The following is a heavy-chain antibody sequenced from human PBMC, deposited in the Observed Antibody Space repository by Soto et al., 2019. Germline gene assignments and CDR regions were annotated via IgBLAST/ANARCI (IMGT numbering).Heavy chain of an antibody. CDR2: NSYGGGT. CDR1: GVSINSGGYC. CDR3: SRGILV. J-gene: IGHJ4*02. V-gene: IGHV4-31*10. Sequence: QVQLQESGPGLVKPSQTLSLTCTVSGVSINSGGYCWSWIRQHPGKGLEWIGCNSYGGGTSYNASLKWRVTISVNPPNRRCSRKRTSVTAADTAVYCWSRGILVWGQGALITVSS. D-gene: IGHD5-18*01.